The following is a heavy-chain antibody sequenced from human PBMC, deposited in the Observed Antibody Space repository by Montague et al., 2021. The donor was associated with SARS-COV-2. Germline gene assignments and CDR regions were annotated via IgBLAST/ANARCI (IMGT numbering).Heavy chain of an antibody. Sequence: PALVKPTQTLTLTCTFSGFSLSTSGMCVSWIRQPPGKALEWLALIDWDDDKYYSTSLKTRLTISKDTSKNQVVLTMTNMDPVDTATYDCALIQAEIWPSYSYGGMDDWGQGTTVTVSS. V-gene: IGHV2-70*01. D-gene: IGHD5-18*01. J-gene: IGHJ6*02. CDR3: ALIQAEIWPSYSYGGMDD. CDR1: GFSLSTSGMC. CDR2: IDWDDDK.